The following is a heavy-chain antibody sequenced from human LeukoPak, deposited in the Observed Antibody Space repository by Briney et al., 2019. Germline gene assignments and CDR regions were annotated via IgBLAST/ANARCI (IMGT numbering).Heavy chain of an antibody. V-gene: IGHV1-46*03. CDR2: INPSGGST. D-gene: IGHD6-13*01. CDR1: GYTFTSYY. J-gene: IGHJ4*02. Sequence: ASVKVSCKXSGYTFTSYYMHWVRQAPGQGLEWMGIINPSGGSTSYAQKFQGRVTMTRDTSTSTVYMELSSLRSEDTAVYYCARESQQQLEFDYWGQGTLVTVSS. CDR3: ARESQQQLEFDY.